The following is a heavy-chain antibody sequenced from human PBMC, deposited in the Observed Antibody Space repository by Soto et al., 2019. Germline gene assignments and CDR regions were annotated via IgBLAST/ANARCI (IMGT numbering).Heavy chain of an antibody. Sequence: GGSLRLSCAASGFTFSSYAMSWVRQAPGKGQEWVSAISGSGGSTYYADSVKGRFTISRDNSKNTLYLQMNSLRAEDTAVYYCAKGVVNYDFWSGYFYYFDYWGQGTLVTVSS. J-gene: IGHJ4*02. V-gene: IGHV3-23*01. CDR1: GFTFSSYA. CDR2: ISGSGGST. D-gene: IGHD3-3*01. CDR3: AKGVVNYDFWSGYFYYFDY.